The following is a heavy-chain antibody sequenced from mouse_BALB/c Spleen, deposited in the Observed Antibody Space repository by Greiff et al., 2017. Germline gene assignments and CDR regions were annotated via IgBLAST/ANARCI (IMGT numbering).Heavy chain of an antibody. CDR2: IFPGSGNT. CDR1: GYSFTSYY. V-gene: IGHV1-66*01. J-gene: IGHJ4*01. Sequence: VQLQESGPELVKPGASVKISCKASGYSFTSYYIHWVKQRPGQGLEWIGWIFPGSGNTKYNEKFKGKATLTADTSSSTAYMQLSSLTSEDSAVYFCARPVNYYAMDYWGQGTSVTVSS. CDR3: ARPVNYYAMDY.